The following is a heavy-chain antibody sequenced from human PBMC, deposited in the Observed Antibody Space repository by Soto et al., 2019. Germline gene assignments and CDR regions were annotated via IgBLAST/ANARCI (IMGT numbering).Heavy chain of an antibody. D-gene: IGHD3-22*01. CDR2: IRSKAYGGTT. V-gene: IGHV3-49*04. J-gene: IGHJ4*02. CDR3: TRTKGFYYDSRARTGHDH. CDR1: GFTFGDYA. Sequence: GGSLRLSCTASGFTFGDYAMSWVRQAPGKGLEWVGFIRSKAYGGTTEYAASVKGRFTISRDDSKSIAYLQMNSLKTEDTAVYYCTRTKGFYYDSRARTGHDHWGQGTLVTVSS.